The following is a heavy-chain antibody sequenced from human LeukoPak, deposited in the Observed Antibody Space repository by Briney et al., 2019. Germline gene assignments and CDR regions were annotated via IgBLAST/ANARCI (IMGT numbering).Heavy chain of an antibody. CDR1: GFTFSSYA. Sequence: GGPLRLSCAASGFTFSSYAMSWVRQAPGKWLEWVSAISGSGGSTYYADSVKGRFTISRDNSKNTLYLQMNSLRAEDTAVYYCATELAAAGSFDYWGQGTLVTVSS. CDR2: ISGSGGST. D-gene: IGHD6-13*01. CDR3: ATELAAAGSFDY. J-gene: IGHJ4*02. V-gene: IGHV3-23*01.